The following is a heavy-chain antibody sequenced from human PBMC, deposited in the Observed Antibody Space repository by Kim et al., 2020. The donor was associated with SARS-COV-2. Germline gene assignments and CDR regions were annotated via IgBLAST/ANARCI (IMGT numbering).Heavy chain of an antibody. CDR3: ARAAQLLDWFDP. J-gene: IGHJ5*02. CDR1: GYRFASYW. D-gene: IGHD2-2*01. V-gene: IGHV5-51*01. CDR2: IYPGDSDT. Sequence: GESLKISCKGSGYRFASYWIGWVRQMPGKGLEWMGIIYPGDSDTRYSPSFQGQVTISADKSINTAYLQWSSLKASDTAMYYCARAAQLLDWFDPWGQGTLVTVSS.